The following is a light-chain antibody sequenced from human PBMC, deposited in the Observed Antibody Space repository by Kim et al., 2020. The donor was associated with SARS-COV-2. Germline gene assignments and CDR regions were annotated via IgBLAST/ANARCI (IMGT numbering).Light chain of an antibody. Sequence: SYELTQPLSVSVALGQTARITCGGNNIGSKNVHWYQQKPGQAPVLVIYRDSNRPSGIPERFSGSNSGNTATLTISRAQAGDEAHYYCQVWDSSTAHVVFG. J-gene: IGLJ2*01. CDR2: RDS. V-gene: IGLV3-9*01. CDR3: QVWDSSTAHVV. CDR1: NIGSKN.